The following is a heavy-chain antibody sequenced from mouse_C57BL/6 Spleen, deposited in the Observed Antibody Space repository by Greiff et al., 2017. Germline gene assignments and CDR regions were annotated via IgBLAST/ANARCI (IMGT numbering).Heavy chain of an antibody. CDR3: ARGEVYAMDY. CDR1: GYSITSGYD. J-gene: IGHJ4*01. CDR2: ISYSGST. V-gene: IGHV3-1*01. Sequence: VQLQQSGPGMVKPSQSLSLTCTVTGYSITSGYDWHWIRHFPGNKLEWMGYISYSGSTNYNPSLKSRISITHDTSKNHFFLKLNSVTTEDTATYYCARGEVYAMDYWGQGTSVTVSS.